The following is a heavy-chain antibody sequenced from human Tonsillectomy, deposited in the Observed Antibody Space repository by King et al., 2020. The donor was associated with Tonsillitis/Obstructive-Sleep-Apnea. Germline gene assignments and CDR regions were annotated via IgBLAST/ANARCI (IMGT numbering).Heavy chain of an antibody. Sequence: VQLVESGGGLVQPGGSLRLSCAASGFTFSSYAMSWVRQAPGKGLEWVSAIGGSGGSTYYADSVKGRFTISRDNSKNTLYLQMNSRSAEDTAVYYCSKGGGGLGDPNWYFDLWGRGTLVTVSS. CDR1: GFTFSSYA. D-gene: IGHD1-26*01. V-gene: IGHV3-23*04. CDR3: SKGGGGLGDPNWYFDL. CDR2: IGGSGGST. J-gene: IGHJ2*01.